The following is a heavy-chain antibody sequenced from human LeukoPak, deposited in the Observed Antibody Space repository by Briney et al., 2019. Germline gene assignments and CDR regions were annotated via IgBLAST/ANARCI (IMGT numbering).Heavy chain of an antibody. V-gene: IGHV3-21*01. CDR2: ISSSSSYI. D-gene: IGHD5-12*01. J-gene: IGHJ4*02. Sequence: GGSLRLSCAASGFTFSSYSMNWVRQAPGKGLEWVSSISSSSSYIYYADSVKGRFTISRDNAKNSLYLQMNSLRAEDTAVYYCASEVAAIGPKLGCIDYWGQGTLVTVSS. CDR3: ASEVAAIGPKLGCIDY. CDR1: GFTFSSYS.